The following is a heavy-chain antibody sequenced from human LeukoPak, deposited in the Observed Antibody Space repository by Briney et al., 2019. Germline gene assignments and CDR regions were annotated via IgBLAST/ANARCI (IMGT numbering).Heavy chain of an antibody. D-gene: IGHD6-13*01. V-gene: IGHV6-1*01. Sequence: SQTLSLTCAISGDSISSNSAAWNWIRQSPSRGLEWLGRTYYRSKWYNDYAVSVKSRITINPDTSKNQFSLQLNSVTPEDTAVYYCASGGIAAAGGTFDYWGQGTLVTVSS. J-gene: IGHJ4*02. CDR2: TYYRSKWYN. CDR1: GDSISSNSAA. CDR3: ASGGIAAAGGTFDY.